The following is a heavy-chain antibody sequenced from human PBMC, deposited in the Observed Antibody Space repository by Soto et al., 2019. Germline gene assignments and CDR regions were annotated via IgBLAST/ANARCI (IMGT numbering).Heavy chain of an antibody. CDR2: FTPMFGTA. CDR1: GDTFSSYA. Sequence: QVQLVQSGAEVQKPGSSVKVSCKASGDTFSSYAINWVRQAPGQGLEWMGGFTPMFGTANYAQKFKGRVTITAGESTSTVYMELSSLRSEDTAVYYCARVGPAHYYDSSGYYSPLDYWGQGTLVTVSS. CDR3: ARVGPAHYYDSSGYYSPLDY. V-gene: IGHV1-69*01. J-gene: IGHJ4*02. D-gene: IGHD3-22*01.